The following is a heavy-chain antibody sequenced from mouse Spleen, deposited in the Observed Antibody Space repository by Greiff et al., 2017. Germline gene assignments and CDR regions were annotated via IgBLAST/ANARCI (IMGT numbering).Heavy chain of an antibody. CDR2: IYPRSGNT. CDR1: GYTFTSYG. V-gene: IGHV1-81*01. J-gene: IGHJ4*01. D-gene: IGHD3-3*01. Sequence: QVQLKQSGAELARPGASVKLSCKASGYTFTSYGISWVKQRTGQALEWIGEIYPRSGNTYYNEKFKGKATLTADKSSSTAYMELRSLTSEDSAVYFCARVRDAMDYWGQGTSVTVSS. CDR3: ARVRDAMDY.